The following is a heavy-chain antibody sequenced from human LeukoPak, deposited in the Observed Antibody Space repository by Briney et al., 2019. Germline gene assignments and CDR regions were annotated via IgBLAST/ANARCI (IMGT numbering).Heavy chain of an antibody. CDR3: ARVSLTACYYYYMDV. CDR1: GFTFSSYA. J-gene: IGHJ6*03. V-gene: IGHV3-23*01. Sequence: GGSLRLSCAASGFTFSSYAMSWVRQAPGKGLEWVSAISGSGGSTYYADSVKGRFTISRDNAKNSLYLQMNSLRAEDTAVYYCARVSLTACYYYYMDVWGKGTTVTVSS. CDR2: ISGSGGST.